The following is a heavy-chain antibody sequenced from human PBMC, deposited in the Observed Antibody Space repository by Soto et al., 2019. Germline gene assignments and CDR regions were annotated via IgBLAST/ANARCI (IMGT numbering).Heavy chain of an antibody. Sequence: EVQLVESGGGLVKPGGSLRLSCAASGFTFSSYSMNWVRQAPGKGLEWFSSISSSSSYIYYADSVKGRFTISRDNAKNSLYLQMNSLRAEDTAVYYCAREGDYVKLFDYWGQGTLVTVSS. CDR3: AREGDYVKLFDY. J-gene: IGHJ4*02. CDR2: ISSSSSYI. CDR1: GFTFSSYS. D-gene: IGHD4-17*01. V-gene: IGHV3-21*01.